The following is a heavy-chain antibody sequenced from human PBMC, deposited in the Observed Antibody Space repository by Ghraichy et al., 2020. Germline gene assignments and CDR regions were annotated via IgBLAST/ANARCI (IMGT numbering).Heavy chain of an antibody. D-gene: IGHD2/OR15-2a*01. CDR1: GFTVSSNY. V-gene: IGHV3-66*01. CDR3: AREPTYGTTGAFDI. Sequence: GGSLRLSCAASGFTVSSNYMSWVRQAPGKGLEWVSVIYSGGSTYYAESVKGRFTISRDKSKNTLYLQMNSLRAEDKAVYYCAREPTYGTTGAFDIWGQGTMVTVSS. J-gene: IGHJ3*02. CDR2: IYSGGST.